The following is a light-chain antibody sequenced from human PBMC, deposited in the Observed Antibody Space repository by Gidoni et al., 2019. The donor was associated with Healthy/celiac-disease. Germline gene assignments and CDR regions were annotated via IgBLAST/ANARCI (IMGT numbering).Light chain of an antibody. CDR1: HDISNY. CDR2: DAS. CDR3: QQYDNRPLSIT. Sequence: DIQRTQYTSSLSASVGDRVTITCQASHDISNYLNWYQQKPGKAPKLLIYDASNLETGVPSRFSGSGSGTDFTFTISSLQPEDIVTYYCQQYDNRPLSITFGQGTRLEIK. J-gene: IGKJ5*01. V-gene: IGKV1-33*01.